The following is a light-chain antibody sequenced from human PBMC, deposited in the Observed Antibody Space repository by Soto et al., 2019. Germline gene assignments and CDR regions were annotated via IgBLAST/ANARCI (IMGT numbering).Light chain of an antibody. CDR2: DVT. J-gene: IGLJ1*01. CDR3: SSYTRTSTDV. V-gene: IGLV2-14*01. CDR1: SSDVGAYNY. Sequence: QSVLTQPASVSGSPGQSITISCTGTSSDVGAYNYVSWYQQHPGKVPKLMIYDVTNRPSGVSNRFSGSKSGNTASLTISGLQAEDEADYYCSSYTRTSTDVFGAGTKLTVL.